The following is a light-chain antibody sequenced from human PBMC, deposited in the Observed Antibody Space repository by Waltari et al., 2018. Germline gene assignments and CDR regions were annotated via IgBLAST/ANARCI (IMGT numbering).Light chain of an antibody. J-gene: IGLJ3*02. V-gene: IGLV3-25*03. CDR3: QSADSSGNYRV. CDR1: ALPKHY. CDR2: KDT. Sequence: SYELTQPPSVSVSPGQTARITCSGDALPKHYCYWYQQKPGRAPVLLIYKDTDRPSGIPERFSGASTWTTVMLSINGVQAEDEAEYYCQSADSSGNYRVFGGGTKLTVL.